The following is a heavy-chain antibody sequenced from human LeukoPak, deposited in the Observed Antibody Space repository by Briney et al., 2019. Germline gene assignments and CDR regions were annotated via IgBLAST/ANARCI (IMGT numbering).Heavy chain of an antibody. Sequence: PSGTPSLTCAVSNYSISSGYYWAWIRQPPGKGLEWIGTIDLIGTTHTNPSLRSRVTISVDMSKNQFSQKLNSVTAADSAVYFCAREGASGGYDWGWLDSWGQGTLVSVPS. CDR3: AREGASGGYDWGWLDS. V-gene: IGHV4-38-2*02. D-gene: IGHD5-12*01. J-gene: IGHJ5*01. CDR1: NYSISSGYY. CDR2: IDLIGTT.